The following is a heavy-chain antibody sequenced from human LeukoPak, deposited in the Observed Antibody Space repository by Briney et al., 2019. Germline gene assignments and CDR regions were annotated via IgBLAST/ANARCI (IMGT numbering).Heavy chain of an antibody. J-gene: IGHJ4*02. CDR1: GGSISGYY. CDR3: VRANHFDY. Sequence: WETLSLTCTVSGGSISGYYWSWFPQPPGKGLEWIGDIYYSGSTNYNPSLKSRVTISVDTSKNQFSLKLSSVTAADTAVYYCVRANHFDYWGQGTLVTVSS. D-gene: IGHD1-14*01. CDR2: IYYSGST. V-gene: IGHV4-59*01.